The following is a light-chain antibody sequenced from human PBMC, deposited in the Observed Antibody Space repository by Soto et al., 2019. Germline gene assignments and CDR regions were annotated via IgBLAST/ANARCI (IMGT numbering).Light chain of an antibody. Sequence: QSVLTQPPSVSGAPGQRVTISCTGSSSNIGAGYDVHWYQQLPGTAPKLLIYRNNNRPSGVPDRFSGSKSGTSASLAITGRQAEEEADYYCHSYDSSLSGSVFGGGTKVTVL. CDR3: HSYDSSLSGSV. V-gene: IGLV1-40*01. J-gene: IGLJ3*02. CDR1: SSNIGAGYD. CDR2: RNN.